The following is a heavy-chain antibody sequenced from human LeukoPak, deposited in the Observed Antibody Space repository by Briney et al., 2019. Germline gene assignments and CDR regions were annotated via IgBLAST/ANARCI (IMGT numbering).Heavy chain of an antibody. CDR1: GYTFTSYG. Sequence: ASVKVSCKASGYTFTSYGFTWVRQAPGQGLEWMGWISAYNGNTDYAQKLQGRVTTTTDTSTSTAYMELRSLRSDDTAVYFCARAYYHDTSSYQGFDFWGQGTLVTVSS. J-gene: IGHJ4*02. CDR2: ISAYNGNT. D-gene: IGHD3-22*01. CDR3: ARAYYHDTSSYQGFDF. V-gene: IGHV1-18*01.